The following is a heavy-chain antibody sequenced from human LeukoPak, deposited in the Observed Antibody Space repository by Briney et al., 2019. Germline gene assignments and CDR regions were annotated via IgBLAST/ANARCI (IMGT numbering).Heavy chain of an antibody. V-gene: IGHV1-2*02. D-gene: IGHD3-10*01. Sequence: ASVKASCTASGYTFTGYYMHWVRQAPGQGLEWMGWINPNSGGTNYAQKFQGRVTMTRDTSISTAYMELSRLRSDDTAVYYCARERLSKGVRVDYGMDVWGQGTTVTVSS. CDR1: GYTFTGYY. CDR2: INPNSGGT. CDR3: ARERLSKGVRVDYGMDV. J-gene: IGHJ6*01.